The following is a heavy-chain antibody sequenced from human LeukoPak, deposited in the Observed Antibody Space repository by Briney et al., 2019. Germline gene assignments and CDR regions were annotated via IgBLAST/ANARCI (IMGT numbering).Heavy chain of an antibody. CDR2: FDPEDGGT. V-gene: IGHV1-24*01. J-gene: IGHJ3*02. D-gene: IGHD1-1*01. CDR3: FGTTNFPAFDI. CDR1: GYTLTELS. Sequence: ASVKVSCKVSGYTLTELSMHWVRQAPGKGLEWMGGFDPEDGGTIYAQKFQGRVTMTEDTSTDTAYMELSSLRSEDTAVYYCFGTTNFPAFDIWSQGTMVTVSS.